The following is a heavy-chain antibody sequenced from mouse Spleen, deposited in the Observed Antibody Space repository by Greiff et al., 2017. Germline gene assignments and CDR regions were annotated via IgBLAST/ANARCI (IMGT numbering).Heavy chain of an antibody. D-gene: IGHD1-1*01. V-gene: IGHV1-52*01. CDR2: IDPSDSET. J-gene: IGHJ4*01. CDR1: GYTFTSYW. CDR3: ARRPHYYGSRDYAMDY. Sequence: QVQLQQPGAELVRPGSSVKLSCKASGYTFTSYWMHWVKQRPIQGLEWIGNIDPSDSETHYNQKFKDKATLTVDKSSSTAYMQLSSLTSEDSAVYYCARRPHYYGSRDYAMDYWGQGTSVTVSS.